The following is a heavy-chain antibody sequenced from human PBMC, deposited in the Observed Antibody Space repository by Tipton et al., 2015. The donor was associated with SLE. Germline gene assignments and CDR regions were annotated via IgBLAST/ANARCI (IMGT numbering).Heavy chain of an antibody. CDR2: INHSGNT. V-gene: IGHV4-34*01. Sequence: TLSLTCAVYGGSFSGYYWTWIRQPPGKGLEWIGEINHSGNTNYSPSLKRRVIMSVDTSKNPFSLRLDSLTAADTAIYYCVRSSGYYIDFWGQGPLVTVSS. J-gene: IGHJ4*02. D-gene: IGHD3-3*01. CDR3: VRSSGYYIDF. CDR1: GGSFSGYY.